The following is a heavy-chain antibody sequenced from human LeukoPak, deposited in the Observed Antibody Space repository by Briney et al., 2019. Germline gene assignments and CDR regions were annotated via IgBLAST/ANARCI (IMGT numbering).Heavy chain of an antibody. CDR3: ARDMSGYDRKVAFDY. J-gene: IGHJ4*02. D-gene: IGHD5-12*01. Sequence: PGGSLRLSCAASGFTFSSYWMHWVRQAPGKGLVWVSRINSDGSSTSYADSVKGRFTTSRDNAKNTLYLQMNSLRAEDTAVYHCARDMSGYDRKVAFDYWGQGTLVTVSS. CDR1: GFTFSSYW. CDR2: INSDGSST. V-gene: IGHV3-74*01.